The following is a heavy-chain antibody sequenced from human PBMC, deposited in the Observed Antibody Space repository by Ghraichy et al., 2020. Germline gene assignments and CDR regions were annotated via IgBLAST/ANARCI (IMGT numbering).Heavy chain of an antibody. Sequence: GGSLRLSEIASAHVCTPVTFSNLVCRLLLEKERVSAISGSGGSTYYADSVKGRFTISRDNSKNTLYLQMNSLRAEDPAVYYCAKDAGFGELSPFDYWGQGILVTVSS. V-gene: IGHV3-23*01. CDR2: ISGSGGST. CDR3: AKDAGFGELSPFDY. D-gene: IGHD3-10*01. CDR1: AHVCTPVT. J-gene: IGHJ4*02.